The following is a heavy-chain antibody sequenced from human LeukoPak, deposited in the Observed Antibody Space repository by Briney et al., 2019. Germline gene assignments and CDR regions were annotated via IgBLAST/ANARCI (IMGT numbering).Heavy chain of an antibody. CDR1: GFTFSSYA. V-gene: IGHV3-30-3*01. D-gene: IGHD3-3*01. CDR3: ARDHAASITIFGVDPLNRFDP. Sequence: GRSLRLSCAASGFTFSSYAMHWVRQAPGKGLEWVAVISYDGSNKYYADSVKGRFTISRDNSKNTLYLQTNSLRAEDTAVYYCARDHAASITIFGVDPLNRFDPWGQGTLVTVSS. J-gene: IGHJ5*02. CDR2: ISYDGSNK.